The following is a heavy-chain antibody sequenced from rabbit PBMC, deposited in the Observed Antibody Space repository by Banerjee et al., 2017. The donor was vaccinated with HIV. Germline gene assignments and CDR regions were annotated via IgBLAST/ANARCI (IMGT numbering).Heavy chain of an antibody. CDR3: ARDLAGVIGWNFNL. J-gene: IGHJ4*01. Sequence: QEQLVESGGGLVQPEGSLTLTCTASGFSFSNSYYMCWVRQAPGKALEWIGCIYTGSSGSTYYASWAKGRFTISKTSSTTVTLQMTSLTAADTATYFCARDLAGVIGWNFNLWGPGTLVTVS. D-gene: IGHD4-1*01. CDR1: GFSFSNSYY. CDR2: IYTGSSGST. V-gene: IGHV1S45*01.